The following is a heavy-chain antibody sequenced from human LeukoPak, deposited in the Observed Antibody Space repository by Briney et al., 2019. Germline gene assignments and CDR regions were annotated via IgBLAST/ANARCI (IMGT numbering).Heavy chain of an antibody. CDR1: GGSISSYY. J-gene: IGHJ5*02. CDR3: ARDQRVNWFDP. V-gene: IGHV4-59*01. CDR2: IYYSGST. D-gene: IGHD6-25*01. Sequence: SETLSLTCTVSGGSISSYYWSWIRQPPGKGLEWIGYIYYSGSTNYNPSLKSRVTISVDTSKNQFSLKLSSVTAADTAVYYCARDQRVNWFDPWGQGTLVTVSS.